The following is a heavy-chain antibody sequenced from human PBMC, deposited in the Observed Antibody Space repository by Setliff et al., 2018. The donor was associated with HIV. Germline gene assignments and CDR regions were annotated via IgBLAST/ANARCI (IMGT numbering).Heavy chain of an antibody. CDR1: GGSIRNGVYY. V-gene: IGHV4-31*01. CDR2: IYYSGST. D-gene: IGHD3-3*01. CDR3: ARAPPTDYDFTYYFDY. J-gene: IGHJ4*02. Sequence: SETLSLTCTVYGGSIRNGVYYWSWISQHPGKGLEWIGYIYYSGSTYYNPSLKSPVTISVDTSKNKFSLKLSSVTAADTAVYYCARAPPTDYDFTYYFDYWGQGTLVTVSS.